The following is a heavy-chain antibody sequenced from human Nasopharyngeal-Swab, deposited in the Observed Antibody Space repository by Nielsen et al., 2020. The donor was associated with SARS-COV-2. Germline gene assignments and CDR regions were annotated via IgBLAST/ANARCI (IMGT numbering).Heavy chain of an antibody. J-gene: IGHJ4*02. Sequence: WIRQPPGKGLEWIGYIYYSGSTYYNPSLKRRVTISVDTSKNQFSLKLSSVTAADTAVYYCARWGMTTVTTGYFDYWGQGTLVTVSS. D-gene: IGHD4-17*01. CDR2: IYYSGST. CDR3: ARWGMTTVTTGYFDY. V-gene: IGHV4-31*02.